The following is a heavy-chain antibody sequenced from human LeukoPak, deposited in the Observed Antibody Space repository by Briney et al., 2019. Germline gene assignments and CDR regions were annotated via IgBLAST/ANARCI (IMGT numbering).Heavy chain of an antibody. D-gene: IGHD2/OR15-2a*01. CDR3: ATEYCTDKGNFDL. Sequence: GGSPRLVCAAGGFILGGCGVRCPPNSQGEVRDWGANIEGDESEKYYVDSVKGRFTISRDNDKSSLYLQMYSLRAEDTAVYYCATEYCTDKGNFDLWGRGALFTVSS. J-gene: IGHJ2*01. CDR2: IEGDESEK. CDR1: GFILGGCG. V-gene: IGHV3-7*02.